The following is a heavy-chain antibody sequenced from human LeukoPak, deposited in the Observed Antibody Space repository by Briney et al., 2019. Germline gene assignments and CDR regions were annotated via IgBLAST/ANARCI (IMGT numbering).Heavy chain of an antibody. V-gene: IGHV1-18*01. CDR3: ARDLGWRDSSGSSDY. CDR1: GYTFRNYG. Sequence: GASVKVSCKASGYTFRNYGISWVRQAPGQGLEWMGWISGYNGNTNYPQKLQGRVTMTTDTSTTTVYMELRSLRSDDTAVYYCARDLGWRDSSGSSDYWGQGTLVTVSS. J-gene: IGHJ4*02. CDR2: ISGYNGNT. D-gene: IGHD3-22*01.